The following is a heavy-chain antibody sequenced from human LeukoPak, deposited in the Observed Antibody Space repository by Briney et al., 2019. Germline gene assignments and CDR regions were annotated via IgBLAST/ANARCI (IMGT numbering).Heavy chain of an antibody. J-gene: IGHJ6*03. CDR3: ARDMYYYGSGSYRYYYYYMDV. CDR1: GYTFTSYG. D-gene: IGHD3-10*01. CDR2: INPNSGGT. Sequence: ASVKVSCKASGYTFTSYGISWVRQAPGQGLEWMGWINPNSGGTNYAQKFQGRVTMTRDTSISTAYMKLSRLRSDDTAVYYCARDMYYYGSGSYRYYYYYMDVWGKGTTVTISS. V-gene: IGHV1-2*02.